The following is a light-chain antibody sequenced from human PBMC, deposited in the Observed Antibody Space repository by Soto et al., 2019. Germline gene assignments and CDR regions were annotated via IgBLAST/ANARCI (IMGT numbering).Light chain of an antibody. CDR3: QQYGSYWT. Sequence: DIQMTLSPSTLSASVGDRVTITCRASQTISSWLAWYQQKPGKAPKLLIYKASTLKSGVPSRFSGSGSGTEFTLTISSLQPDEFATYYCQQYGSYWTFGQGTKVDIK. CDR1: QTISSW. CDR2: KAS. J-gene: IGKJ1*01. V-gene: IGKV1-5*03.